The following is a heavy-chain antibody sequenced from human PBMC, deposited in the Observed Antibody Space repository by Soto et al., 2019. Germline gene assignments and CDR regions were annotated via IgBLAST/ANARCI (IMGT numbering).Heavy chain of an antibody. CDR1: GFTFSSYW. CDR2: IXXXXXEK. Sequence: EVQLVESGGGLVQPGGSLRLSCAASGFTFSSYWMSWVRQAPGKGLEWVXNIXXXXXEKYYVDSVKGRFTISRDNAKNSXYLQXNSLXXXXTXXXXXXXXXXXXXXXXXXXXXXYYYYMDVWGKGTTVTVSS. V-gene: IGHV3-7*01. J-gene: IGHJ6*03. CDR3: XXXXXXXXXXXXXXXXXYYYYMDV.